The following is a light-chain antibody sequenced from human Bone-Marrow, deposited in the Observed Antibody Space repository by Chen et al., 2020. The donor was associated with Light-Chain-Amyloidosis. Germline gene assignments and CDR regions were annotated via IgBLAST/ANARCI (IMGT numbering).Light chain of an antibody. Sequence: QLVLTQSPSASASLGASVKLTCTLSSGHSSYAIAWHQQQPEKGPRYLMKLNSDGSHSKGDGIPDRFSGSSSGAERYLTISGLQSEDEADYYCQTWGTGEVFGGGTKLTVL. V-gene: IGLV4-69*01. J-gene: IGLJ3*02. CDR3: QTWGTGEV. CDR2: LNSDGSH. CDR1: SGHSSYA.